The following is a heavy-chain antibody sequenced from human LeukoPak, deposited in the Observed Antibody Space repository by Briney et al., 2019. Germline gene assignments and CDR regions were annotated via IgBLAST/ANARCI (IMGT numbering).Heavy chain of an antibody. CDR1: GFTFSSYS. J-gene: IGHJ4*02. CDR3: ARVKDYGSGSYPHQLDY. Sequence: PGGSLRLSCAASGFTFSSYSMNWVRQAPGKGLEWVSYISSSGSTIYYADSVKGRFTISRDNAKNSLYLQMNSLRAEDTAVYYCARVKDYGSGSYPHQLDYWGQGTLVTVSS. CDR2: ISSSGSTI. V-gene: IGHV3-48*04. D-gene: IGHD3-10*01.